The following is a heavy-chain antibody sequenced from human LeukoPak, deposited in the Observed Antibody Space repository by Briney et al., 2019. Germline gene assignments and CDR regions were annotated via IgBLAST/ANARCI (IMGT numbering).Heavy chain of an antibody. CDR3: ARHNRFLEWLTDW. CDR1: GGSINSGSYY. Sequence: PSETLSLTCTVSGGSINSGSYYWGWIRQPPGKGLEWIGTIYYTGITYYNPSLKSRVSISVDTSKDQFSLQLSSVTAADAAVYYCARHNRFLEWLTDWWGQGTLVTDSS. D-gene: IGHD3-3*01. V-gene: IGHV4-39*01. J-gene: IGHJ4*02. CDR2: IYYTGIT.